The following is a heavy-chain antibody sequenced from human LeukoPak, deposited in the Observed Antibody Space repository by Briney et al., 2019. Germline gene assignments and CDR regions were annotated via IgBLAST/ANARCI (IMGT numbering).Heavy chain of an antibody. D-gene: IGHD6-6*01. CDR3: ARGTAARPFGWFDP. J-gene: IGHJ5*02. CDR1: GYTFTGYY. Sequence: GASVKVSCKASGYTFTGYYMHWVRQAPGQGLEWMGGIIPIFGTANYAQKFQGRVTITTDESTSTAYMELSSLRSEDTAVYYCARGTAARPFGWFDPWGQGTLVTVSS. CDR2: IIPIFGTA. V-gene: IGHV1-69*05.